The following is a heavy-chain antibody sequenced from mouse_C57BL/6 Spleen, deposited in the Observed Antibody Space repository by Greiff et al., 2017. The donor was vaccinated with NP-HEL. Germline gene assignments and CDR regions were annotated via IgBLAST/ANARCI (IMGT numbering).Heavy chain of an antibody. CDR1: GYTFTTYP. D-gene: IGHD1-1*01. J-gene: IGHJ4*01. CDR3: ARGDGPTGYAMDY. V-gene: IGHV1-47*01. Sequence: VKVVESGAELVKPGASVKMSCKASGYTFTTYPIEWMKQNHGKSLEWIGNFHPYNDDTKYNEKFKGKATLTVEKSSSTVYLELSRLTSDYSAVYYCARGDGPTGYAMDYWGQGTSVTVSS. CDR2: FHPYNDDT.